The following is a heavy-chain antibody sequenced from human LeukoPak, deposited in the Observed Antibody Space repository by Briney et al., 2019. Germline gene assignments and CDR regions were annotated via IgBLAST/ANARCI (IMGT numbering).Heavy chain of an antibody. CDR1: GYTFTDYY. J-gene: IGHJ4*02. D-gene: IGHD6-6*01. V-gene: IGHV1-2*02. Sequence: GASVKVSCKASGYTFTDYYMHWVRQAPGQGLEWMGWINPNSGGTNYAQKFQGRVTMTRDTSISTAYMELSRLRSDDTAVYYCARDPPRIAALYGSAYWGQGTLVTVSS. CDR3: ARDPPRIAALYGSAY. CDR2: INPNSGGT.